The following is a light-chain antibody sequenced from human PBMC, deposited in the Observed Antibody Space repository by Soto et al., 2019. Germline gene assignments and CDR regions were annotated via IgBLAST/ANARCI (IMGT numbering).Light chain of an antibody. V-gene: IGLV2-14*01. CDR3: SSYTSSSTLV. CDR2: EVS. CDR1: SSDVGGYNY. J-gene: IGLJ1*01. Sequence: QSALTQPASVSGSPGQSITISCTGTSSDVGGYNYVSWYQQHPGKAPKLMIYEVSNRPSGVSYRFSGSKSGNMASLTISGLQAEDEADYYCSSYTSSSTLVFGTGTKLTVL.